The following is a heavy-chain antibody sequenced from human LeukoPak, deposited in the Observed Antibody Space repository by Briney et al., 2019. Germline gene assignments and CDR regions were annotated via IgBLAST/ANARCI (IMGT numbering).Heavy chain of an antibody. V-gene: IGHV3-74*01. J-gene: IGHJ6*02. CDR3: ARESYGLDV. CDR1: GFPFSSYW. CDR2: INSDGTTT. Sequence: PGGFLRLSCAASGFPFSSYWMHWVRQSPGKGLVWVSLINSDGTTTTYADSVKGRFTISRDNAKTTVYLQMNSLRAEDTAVYYCARESYGLDVWGQGTTVTVSS.